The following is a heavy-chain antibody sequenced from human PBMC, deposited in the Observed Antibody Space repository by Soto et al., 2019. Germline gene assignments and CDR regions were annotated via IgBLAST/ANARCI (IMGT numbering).Heavy chain of an antibody. D-gene: IGHD6-6*01. Sequence: GGSLRLSCAASGFTVSSNYMSWVRQAPGKGLEWVSVIYSGGSTYYADSVKGRFTISRDNSKNTLYLQMNSLRAEDTAVYYCAREIAARRYWDYYYYYMDVWGKGTTVTVSS. J-gene: IGHJ6*03. CDR2: IYSGGST. V-gene: IGHV3-66*01. CDR3: AREIAARRYWDYYYYYMDV. CDR1: GFTVSSNY.